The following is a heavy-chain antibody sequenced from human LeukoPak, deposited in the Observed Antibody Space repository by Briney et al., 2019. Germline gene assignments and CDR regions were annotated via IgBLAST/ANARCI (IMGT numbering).Heavy chain of an antibody. J-gene: IGHJ4*02. CDR3: AKDPGHMVRGVTIRDHYFDY. V-gene: IGHV3-30*02. Sequence: GGSLRLSCAASGFTFSSYGMHWVRQAPGKGLEWVAFIRYDGSNKYYADSVKGRFTISRDNSKNTLYLQMNSLRAEDTAVYYCAKDPGHMVRGVTIRDHYFDYWGQGTLVTVSS. CDR1: GFTFSSYG. CDR2: IRYDGSNK. D-gene: IGHD3-10*01.